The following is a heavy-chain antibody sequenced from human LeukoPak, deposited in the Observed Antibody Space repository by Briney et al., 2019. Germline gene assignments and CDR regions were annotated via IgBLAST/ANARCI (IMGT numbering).Heavy chain of an antibody. J-gene: IGHJ5*02. Sequence: SETLSLTCAVYGGSFSGYYWSWIRQPPGKGLEWIGKINHSGSTNYNPSLKSRVTISVDTSKNQFSLKLSSVTAADTAVYYCARFRSSWFDPWGQGTLVTVSS. CDR1: GGSFSGYY. CDR2: INHSGST. CDR3: ARFRSSWFDP. V-gene: IGHV4-34*01. D-gene: IGHD3-10*01.